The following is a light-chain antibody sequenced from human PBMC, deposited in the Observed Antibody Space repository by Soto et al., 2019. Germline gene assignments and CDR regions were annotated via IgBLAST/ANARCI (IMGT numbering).Light chain of an antibody. CDR1: SGSIASNY. CDR2: EDN. CDR3: QSYVSSNQVV. J-gene: IGLJ2*01. V-gene: IGLV6-57*04. Sequence: NFMLTQPHSVSESPGKTVTISCTRSSGSIASNYVQWYQQRPGSAPTTVIYEDNQRPSGFPDRFSGSIDSSSNSASLTISGLKTEDEADYYCQSYVSSNQVVFGGGTKLTVL.